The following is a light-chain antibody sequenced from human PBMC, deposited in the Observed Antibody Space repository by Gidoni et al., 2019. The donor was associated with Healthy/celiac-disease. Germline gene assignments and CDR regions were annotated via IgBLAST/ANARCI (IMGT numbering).Light chain of an antibody. V-gene: IGLV2-23*02. Sequence: QSALTQPASVSGSPGQSITISCTGTSRDVGSYNLVSWYQQHPGKAPKLMIYEVSKRPSGVSNRFSGSKSGNTASLTISGLQAEDEADYYCCSYAGSSTFWVVGGGTKLTVL. CDR3: CSYAGSSTFWV. J-gene: IGLJ3*02. CDR1: SRDVGSYNL. CDR2: EVS.